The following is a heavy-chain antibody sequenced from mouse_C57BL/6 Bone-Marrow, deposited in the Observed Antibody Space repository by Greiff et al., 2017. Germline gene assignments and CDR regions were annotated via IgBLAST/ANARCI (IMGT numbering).Heavy chain of an antibody. CDR1: GYTFTSYG. J-gene: IGHJ4*01. D-gene: IGHD1-1*01. CDR2: IYPRSGNT. CDR3: ARKGITTVRDY. Sequence: VQRVESGAELARPGASVKLSCKASGYTFTSYGISWVKQRTGQGLEWIGEIYPRSGNTYYNEKFKGKATLTAYKSSSTAYMELRSLTSEDSAVYFCARKGITTVRDYWGQGTSVTVSS. V-gene: IGHV1-81*01.